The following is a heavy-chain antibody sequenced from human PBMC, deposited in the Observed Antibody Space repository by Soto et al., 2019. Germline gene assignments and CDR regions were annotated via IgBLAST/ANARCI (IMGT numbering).Heavy chain of an antibody. Sequence: EVQLVETGGGLIQPGGSLRLSCAASGFTVSNTYMSWVRQTPGKGLEWVSIIYSGGSTFYADSVKGRFTSSRDNSKNTLYLQMKTLRAEETAVYYYAREYTVTHYVYFDYWGQGPLV. CDR3: AREYTVTHYVYFDY. D-gene: IGHD4-17*01. J-gene: IGHJ4*02. V-gene: IGHV3-53*02. CDR1: GFTVSNTY. CDR2: IYSGGST.